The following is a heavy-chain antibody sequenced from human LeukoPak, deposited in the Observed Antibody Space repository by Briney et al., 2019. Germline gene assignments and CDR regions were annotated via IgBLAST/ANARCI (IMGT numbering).Heavy chain of an antibody. V-gene: IGHV4-30-2*01. J-gene: IGHJ4*02. Sequence: SETLSLTCTVSGGSISSGGYYWSWIRQPPGKGLEWIGYIYHSGSTYYNPSLKSRVTISVDTSKNQFSLKLSSVTAADTAVYYCRMEIYSGLDYWGQGTLVTVSS. D-gene: IGHD5-12*01. CDR1: GGSISSGGYY. CDR2: IYHSGST. CDR3: RMEIYSGLDY.